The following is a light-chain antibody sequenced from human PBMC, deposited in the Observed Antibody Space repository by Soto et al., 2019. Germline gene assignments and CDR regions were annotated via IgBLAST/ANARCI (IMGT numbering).Light chain of an antibody. CDR2: ETS. V-gene: IGLV7-46*01. CDR3: LFSYGGPRV. Sequence: QTVVTQEPSLTVSPGGTVTLNCGSSTGAVTSGHFPYWFQQKPGQAPRTLIYETSNRHSWTPARFSGSLLVGKAALTLSGAQPEDEADYYCLFSYGGPRVFGGGTKLTVL. CDR1: TGAVTSGHF. J-gene: IGLJ2*01.